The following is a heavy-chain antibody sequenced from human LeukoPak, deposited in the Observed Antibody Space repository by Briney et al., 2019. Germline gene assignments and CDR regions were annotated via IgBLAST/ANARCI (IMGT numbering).Heavy chain of an antibody. CDR2: IKSKIDGGTT. Sequence: TRGSLRLSCAASGFSFSNAWMTWVRQAPGKGLEWVSRIKSKIDGGTTTYAAPVNGRFIISRDDSKDTLYLQMNSLKIEDTAEYYCTTDPAENFDYWGQGTLVTVSS. CDR1: GFSFSNAW. CDR3: TTDPAENFDY. J-gene: IGHJ4*02. V-gene: IGHV3-15*01. D-gene: IGHD6-19*01.